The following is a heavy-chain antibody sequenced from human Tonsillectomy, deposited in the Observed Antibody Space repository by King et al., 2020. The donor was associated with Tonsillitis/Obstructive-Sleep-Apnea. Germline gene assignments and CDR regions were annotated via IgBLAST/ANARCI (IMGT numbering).Heavy chain of an antibody. CDR1: GFTFSNYA. D-gene: IGHD3-3*01. Sequence: VQLVESGGGVVQPGRSLRLSCAASGFTFSNYAMHWVRQAPGKGLEWVAVISYDGSNKYYADSVKGRFTISRDNSKNTLYLQMNSLRAEDTDVYYCARVEVGYEYYYYYGMDVWGQGTTVTVSS. CDR3: ARVEVGYEYYYYYGMDV. V-gene: IGHV3-30*04. J-gene: IGHJ6*02. CDR2: ISYDGSNK.